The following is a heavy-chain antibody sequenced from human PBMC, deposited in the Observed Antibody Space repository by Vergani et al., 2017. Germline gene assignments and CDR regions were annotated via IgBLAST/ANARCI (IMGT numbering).Heavy chain of an antibody. J-gene: IGHJ5*02. CDR1: GFTFGDYA. CDR2: IRSKAYGGTT. Sequence: EVQLVESGGGLVQPGRSLRLSCTASGFTFGDYAMSWFRQAPGKGLEWVGFIRSKAYGGTTEYAASVKGRFTISRDDSKSIAYLQMNSLKTEDTAVYYCTSYSSSWLSWFDPWGQGTLVTVSS. V-gene: IGHV3-49*03. D-gene: IGHD6-13*01. CDR3: TSYSSSWLSWFDP.